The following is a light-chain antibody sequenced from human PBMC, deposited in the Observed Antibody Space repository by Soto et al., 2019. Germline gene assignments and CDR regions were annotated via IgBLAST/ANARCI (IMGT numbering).Light chain of an antibody. CDR3: QKYNSAPWT. V-gene: IGKV1-27*01. Sequence: DIQMTQSPASLSASVGDRVIFTCRASQGISNYLAWYQQKPGKVPKLLIYAASTLQSGVPSRFSGSGSGTDFTLTISSLQPEDVATYYCQKYNSAPWTFGQGTKVDIK. CDR2: AAS. CDR1: QGISNY. J-gene: IGKJ1*01.